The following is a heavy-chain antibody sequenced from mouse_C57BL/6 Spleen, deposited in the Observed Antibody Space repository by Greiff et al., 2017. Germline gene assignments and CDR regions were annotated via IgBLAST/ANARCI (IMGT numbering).Heavy chain of an antibody. CDR3: ARRNSNYGVPFDD. V-gene: IGHV1-80*01. J-gene: IGHJ2*01. Sequence: QVQLQQSGAELVKPGASVKISCKASGYAFSSYWMNWVKQRPGKGLEWIGQIYPGDGDTNYNGKFKGKATLTADKSSSTAYMQLSSLTSEDSAVYCGARRNSNYGVPFDDWGQGTTLTVSS. CDR2: IYPGDGDT. D-gene: IGHD2-5*01. CDR1: GYAFSSYW.